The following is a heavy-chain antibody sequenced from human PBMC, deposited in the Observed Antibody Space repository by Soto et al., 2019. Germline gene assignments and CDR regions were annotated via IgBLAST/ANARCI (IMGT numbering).Heavy chain of an antibody. V-gene: IGHV3-23*01. D-gene: IGHD3-10*01. CDR1: GFTVSSYA. J-gene: IGHJ5*02. CDR3: ANRFEYNGWGSFHPFDP. CDR2: ISGSGGST. Sequence: PEGSLRLSCADSGFTVSSYAMSWVRQAPGKGLEWVSAISGSGGSTYYADSVKGRFTISRNNSKNTLYLQMNSLRADDTAVYYCANRFEYNGWGSFHPFDPRGQGTQGPTSS.